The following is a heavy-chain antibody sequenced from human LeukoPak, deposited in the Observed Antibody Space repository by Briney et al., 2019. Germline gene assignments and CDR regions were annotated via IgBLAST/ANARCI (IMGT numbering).Heavy chain of an antibody. D-gene: IGHD6-13*01. V-gene: IGHV4-61*01. CDR1: GGSVSSDNYY. J-gene: IGHJ5*02. CDR3: VRGKYSSSWYIFDP. Sequence: SETLSLTCTVTGGSVSSDNYYWSWIRQPPGKGLEWIGYMYNSGSTNYSPSLKSRVTMSADTSKNQLSLKLSAVTAADTAVYYCVRGKYSSSWYIFDPWGQGALVTVSS. CDR2: MYNSGST.